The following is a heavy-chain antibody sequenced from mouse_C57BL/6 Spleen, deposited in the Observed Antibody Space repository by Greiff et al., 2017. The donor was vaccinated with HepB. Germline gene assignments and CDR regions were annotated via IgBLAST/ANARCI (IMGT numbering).Heavy chain of an antibody. CDR2: ISSGSSTI. D-gene: IGHD2-5*01. CDR1: GFTFSDYG. CDR3: ATSKAY. Sequence: EVKLEESGGGLVKPGGSLKFSCAASGFTFSDYGMHWVRQAPEKGLEWVAYISSGSSTIYYADTVKGRYTISRDNAKNTLSLQMTSLRSEDTAMYDCATSKAYWGQGTLVTVAA. J-gene: IGHJ3*01. V-gene: IGHV5-17*01.